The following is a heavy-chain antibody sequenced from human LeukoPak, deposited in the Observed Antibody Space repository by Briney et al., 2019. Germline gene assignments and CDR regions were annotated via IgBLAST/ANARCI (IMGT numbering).Heavy chain of an antibody. V-gene: IGHV3-21*01. Sequence: PGGSLRLSCAATGFTFSIHAMAWVRQGPGKGLEWVSSISSGSSFIYYADSVKGRFTISRDNAKNSLFLQMNSLRAEDTAVYYCARESSGYFYWGQGTLVTVSS. J-gene: IGHJ4*02. D-gene: IGHD3-22*01. CDR1: GFTFSIHA. CDR2: ISSGSSFI. CDR3: ARESSGYFY.